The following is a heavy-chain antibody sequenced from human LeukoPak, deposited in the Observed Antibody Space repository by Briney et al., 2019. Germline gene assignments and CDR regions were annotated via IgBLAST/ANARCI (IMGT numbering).Heavy chain of an antibody. V-gene: IGHV3-66*01. J-gene: IGHJ4*02. D-gene: IGHD3-22*01. CDR1: GFTVSSNY. CDR2: IYSGGST. CDR3: ASPPHYDSSGSRSYYFDY. Sequence: GGSLRLSCAASGFTVSSNYMNWVRQAPGKGLEWVSVIYSGGSTYYADSMKGRFTISRDNSKNTLYLQMNSLRAEDTAVYYCASPPHYDSSGSRSYYFDYWGQGTLVTVSS.